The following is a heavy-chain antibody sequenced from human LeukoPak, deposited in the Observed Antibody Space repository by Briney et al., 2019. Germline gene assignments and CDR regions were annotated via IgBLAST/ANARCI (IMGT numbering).Heavy chain of an antibody. Sequence: SETLSLTCAVYGGSFSGYYWSWIRQPPGKGLEWIGSIYYSGSTYYNPSLKSRVTISVDTSKNQFSLKLSSVTAADTAVYYCARAGWGRLRYFDWAEYFQHWGQGTLVTVSS. CDR3: ARAGWGRLRYFDWAEYFQH. CDR2: IYYSGST. D-gene: IGHD3-9*01. CDR1: GGSFSGYY. V-gene: IGHV4-34*01. J-gene: IGHJ1*01.